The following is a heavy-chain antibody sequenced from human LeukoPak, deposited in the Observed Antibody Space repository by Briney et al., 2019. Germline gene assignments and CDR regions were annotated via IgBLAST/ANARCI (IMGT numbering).Heavy chain of an antibody. J-gene: IGHJ4*02. Sequence: GGSLRLSCATSGFTFSSNWMHWVRQAPGKGLVWVSHISTDARTITYADFVKGRFTISRDNAKNTVYLQMNSLRAEDTALYYCVRGQATAWGLDYWGQGTLVTVSS. CDR1: GFTFSSNW. D-gene: IGHD6-13*01. V-gene: IGHV3-74*01. CDR3: VRGQATAWGLDY. CDR2: ISTDARTI.